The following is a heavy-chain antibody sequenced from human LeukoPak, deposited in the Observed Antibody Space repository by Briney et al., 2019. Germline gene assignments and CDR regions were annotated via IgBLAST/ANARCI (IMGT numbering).Heavy chain of an antibody. D-gene: IGHD3-3*01. J-gene: IGHJ1*01. Sequence: SETLSLTCTVSGGSISSSSYYWGWIRQPPGKGLEWIGSNYYSGSTYYNPSLKSRVTISVDTSKNQFSLKLSSVTAADTAVYYCASIQAWSGYQRAEYFQHWGQGTLVTVSS. CDR2: NYYSGST. CDR3: ASIQAWSGYQRAEYFQH. V-gene: IGHV4-39*01. CDR1: GGSISSSSYY.